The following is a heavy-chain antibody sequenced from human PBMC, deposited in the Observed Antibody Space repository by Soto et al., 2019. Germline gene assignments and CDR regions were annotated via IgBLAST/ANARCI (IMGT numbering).Heavy chain of an antibody. CDR3: ARTGYSSGWYDNNAFDI. CDR2: IKQDGSEK. Sequence: EVQLVESGGGLVQPGGSLRLSCAASGFTFSTYWMSWVRQAPGKGLEWVANIKQDGSEKYYVDSVKGRFTISRDNAKNSLYLQMNSLRAEDTAVYYCARTGYSSGWYDNNAFDIWGQETMVTVSS. J-gene: IGHJ3*02. CDR1: GFTFSTYW. D-gene: IGHD6-19*01. V-gene: IGHV3-7*01.